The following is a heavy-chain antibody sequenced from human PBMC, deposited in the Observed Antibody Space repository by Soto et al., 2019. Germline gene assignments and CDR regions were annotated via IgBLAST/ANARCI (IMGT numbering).Heavy chain of an antibody. D-gene: IGHD1-20*01. CDR3: ARGGSTWNPLYGMDV. CDR1: GGTFSSYG. CDR2: IIPMFGTA. J-gene: IGHJ6*02. Sequence: QVQLVQSGAEVKKPGSSVKVSCKASGGTFSSYGVTWVRQAPGQGLEWMGGIIPMFGTANYALRFQGRVTITADESTSTAYMELSSLRSEDTDVYYCARGGSTWNPLYGMDVWGQGTTVTVSS. V-gene: IGHV1-69*01.